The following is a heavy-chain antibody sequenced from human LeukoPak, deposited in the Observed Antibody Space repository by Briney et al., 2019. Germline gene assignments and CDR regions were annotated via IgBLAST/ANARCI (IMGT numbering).Heavy chain of an antibody. CDR1: GYTLTGYY. V-gene: IGHV1-2*02. CDR3: ARDPRYSSSWYYYLGYYYYMDV. D-gene: IGHD6-13*01. J-gene: IGHJ6*03. CDR2: INPNSGGT. Sequence: GASVKVSCKASGYTLTGYYMHWVRQAPGQGLEWMGWINPNSGGTNYAQKFQGRVTMTRDTSISTAYMELSRLRSDDTAVYYCARDPRYSSSWYYYLGYYYYMDVWGKGTTVTVSS.